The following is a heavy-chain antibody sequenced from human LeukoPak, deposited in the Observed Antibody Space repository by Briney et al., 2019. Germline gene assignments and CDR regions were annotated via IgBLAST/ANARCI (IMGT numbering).Heavy chain of an antibody. CDR3: ARTYMVRGVIIEAFDY. D-gene: IGHD3-10*01. V-gene: IGHV4-30-2*01. CDR2: IYHSGST. J-gene: IGHJ4*02. CDR1: GGSISSGGYS. Sequence: HPSETLSLTCAVSGGSISSGGYSWSWIRQPPGKGLEWSGYIYHSGSTYYNPSLKSRVTISVDRSKNQFSLKLSSVTAADTAVYYCARTYMVRGVIIEAFDYWGQGTLVTVSS.